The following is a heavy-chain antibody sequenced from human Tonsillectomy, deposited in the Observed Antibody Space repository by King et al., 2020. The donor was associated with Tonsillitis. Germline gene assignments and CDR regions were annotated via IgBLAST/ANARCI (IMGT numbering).Heavy chain of an antibody. CDR1: GFNISSHT. Sequence: VQLVESGGGLVKPGGSLRLSCAASGFNISSHTMSWVRQAPGKGLVWVSSISKTSAYIHYADSVKGRFTISRDNAKNSLFLQMNSLRDEDTAVYYCAARVASDGGMDVWGQGTTVTVSS. D-gene: IGHD6-13*01. J-gene: IGHJ6*02. V-gene: IGHV3-21*01. CDR2: ISKTSAYI. CDR3: AARVASDGGMDV.